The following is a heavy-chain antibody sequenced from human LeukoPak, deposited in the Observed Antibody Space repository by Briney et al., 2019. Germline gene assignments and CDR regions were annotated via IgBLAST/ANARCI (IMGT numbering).Heavy chain of an antibody. J-gene: IGHJ6*03. CDR1: GGSISSGSYY. Sequence: PSETLSLTCTVSGGSISSGSYYWSWIRQPAGKGLEWIGRIYTSGSTNYNPSLKSRVTISVDTSKNLFSLKLSSVTAADTAVYYCARVATVAGPDYYYYYYMDVWGKGTTVTISS. D-gene: IGHD6-19*01. CDR3: ARVATVAGPDYYYYYYMDV. V-gene: IGHV4-61*02. CDR2: IYTSGST.